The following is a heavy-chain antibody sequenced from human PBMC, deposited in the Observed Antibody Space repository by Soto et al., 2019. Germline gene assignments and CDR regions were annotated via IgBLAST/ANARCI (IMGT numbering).Heavy chain of an antibody. J-gene: IGHJ3*02. CDR2: INPSGGST. CDR1: GYTFTSYY. V-gene: IGHV1-46*01. Sequence: ASVKVSCKASGYTFTSYYMHWVRQAPVQGLEWMGIINPSGGSTSYAQKFQGRVTMTRDTSTSTVYMELSSLRSEDTAVYYCARDQEQFNDFWSGYIATFNAFAIWGQGTMVTVSS. D-gene: IGHD3-3*01. CDR3: ARDQEQFNDFWSGYIATFNAFAI.